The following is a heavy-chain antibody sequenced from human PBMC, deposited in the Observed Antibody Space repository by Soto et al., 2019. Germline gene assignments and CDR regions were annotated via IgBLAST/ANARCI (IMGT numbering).Heavy chain of an antibody. CDR3: ATQEVGGSYVYTFDP. J-gene: IGHJ5*02. CDR2: IYYSGST. V-gene: IGHV4-39*01. D-gene: IGHD1-26*01. Sequence: SETLSLTCTVSGGSVTSSSYYWGWIRQPPGKGLEWIGSIYYSGSTYYNPSLKSRVTISVDTSKNQFSLKLSSVTAADTAVYYCATQEVGGSYVYTFDPWGQGTLVTVSS. CDR1: GGSVTSSSYY.